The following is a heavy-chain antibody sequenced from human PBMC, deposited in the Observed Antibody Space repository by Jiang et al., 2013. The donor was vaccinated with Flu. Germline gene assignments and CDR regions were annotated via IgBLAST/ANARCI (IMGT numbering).Heavy chain of an antibody. CDR2: IYYSGST. CDR3: ARLDYGDSNFDY. Sequence: GLVKPSETLSLTCTVSGGSISSSSYYWGWIRQPPGKGLEWIGSIYYSGSTYYNPSLKSRVTISVDTSKNQFSLKLSPVTAADTAVYYCARLDYGDSNFDYWGQGTLVTVSS. D-gene: IGHD4-17*01. V-gene: IGHV4-39*01. CDR1: GGSISSSSYY. J-gene: IGHJ4*02.